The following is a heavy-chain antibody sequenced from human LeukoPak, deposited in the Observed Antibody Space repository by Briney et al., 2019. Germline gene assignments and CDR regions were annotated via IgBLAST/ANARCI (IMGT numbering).Heavy chain of an antibody. V-gene: IGHV1-24*01. CDR3: ARGLEGYDILTGYYNSMGY. Sequence: ASVKVSCKVSGYMLTKLPMHWVRQAPGKGLEWMGGFDFEDGEAIYAPKFRGRVTMTRNTSISTAYMELSSLRSEDTAVYYCARGLEGYDILTGYYNSMGYWGQGTLVTVSS. CDR2: FDFEDGEA. J-gene: IGHJ4*02. CDR1: GYMLTKLP. D-gene: IGHD3-9*01.